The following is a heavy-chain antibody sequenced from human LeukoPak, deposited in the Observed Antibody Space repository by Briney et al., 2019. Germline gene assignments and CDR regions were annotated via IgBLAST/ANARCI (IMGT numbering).Heavy chain of an antibody. CDR1: GFTFSSYA. CDR2: ISGSGDNT. J-gene: IGHJ4*02. CDR3: AKGSYYDSSGSFYFDY. D-gene: IGHD3-22*01. V-gene: IGHV3-23*01. Sequence: GGSLRLSWAASGFTFSSYAMSWVRQAPGKGLEWVSGISGSGDNTYYADSVKGRFTISRDNSKNTLYVQVNSLGTEDTAAYYCAKGSYYDSSGSFYFDYWGQGTLVTVSS.